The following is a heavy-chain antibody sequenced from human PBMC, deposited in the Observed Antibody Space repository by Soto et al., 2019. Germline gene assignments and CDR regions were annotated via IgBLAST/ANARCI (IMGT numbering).Heavy chain of an antibody. CDR3: ARGILQWLEHDY. J-gene: IGHJ4*02. CDR2: ISGSGSSI. Sequence: HPGGSLSLSCAASGYTFSSYAMSWVRQAQGKGLEWVSAISGSGSSIYYPDSVKGRFNISRDNSKNSLYLQMNSLRAEDTAVYYCARGILQWLEHDYWGQGTLVTVSS. CDR1: GYTFSSYA. D-gene: IGHD6-19*01. V-gene: IGHV3-23*01.